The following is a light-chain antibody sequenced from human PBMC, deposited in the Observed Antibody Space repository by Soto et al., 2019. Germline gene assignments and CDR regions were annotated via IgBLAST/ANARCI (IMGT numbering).Light chain of an antibody. J-gene: IGLJ2*01. CDR1: SSNIGGNT. V-gene: IGLV1-47*01. CDR2: RND. Sequence: QSVLTQPPSASGTPGQRVTISCSGSSSNIGGNTVNWYQQLPGTAPKLLIYRNDQRPSGVPDRISGSRSGTSASLAIIGLRSEDEADYYCASWDDTLSVPIFGGGTKLTVL. CDR3: ASWDDTLSVPI.